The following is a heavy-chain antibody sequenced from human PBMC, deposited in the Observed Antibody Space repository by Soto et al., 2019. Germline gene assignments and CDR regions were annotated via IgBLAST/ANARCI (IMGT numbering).Heavy chain of an antibody. J-gene: IGHJ3*02. CDR2: INAGNGTA. V-gene: IGHV1-3*01. Sequence: GSSVKVSCKASGYTFTSYAMHWVRQAPGQRLEWMGWINAGNGTANYAQKFQGRVTITADESTSTAYMELSSLRSEDTAVYYCARAGDGYNLYAFDIWGQGTVVTVSS. D-gene: IGHD5-12*01. CDR1: GYTFTSYA. CDR3: ARAGDGYNLYAFDI.